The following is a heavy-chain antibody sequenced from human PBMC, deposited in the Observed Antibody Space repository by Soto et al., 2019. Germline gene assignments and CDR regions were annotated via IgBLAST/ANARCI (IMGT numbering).Heavy chain of an antibody. Sequence: QVQLQESGPGLVKTSQTLSLTCTVSGGSISRGNYYWSWIRQHPGKGPEWIGHIYYNRNTYYNPSLKSRVTISLDTSRNQFSLSLSSVTAADTAVYYCARSGVVPAAKWFDPWGQGTLVTVSS. D-gene: IGHD2-2*01. V-gene: IGHV4-31*03. J-gene: IGHJ5*02. CDR3: ARSGVVPAAKWFDP. CDR2: IYYNRNT. CDR1: GGSISRGNYY.